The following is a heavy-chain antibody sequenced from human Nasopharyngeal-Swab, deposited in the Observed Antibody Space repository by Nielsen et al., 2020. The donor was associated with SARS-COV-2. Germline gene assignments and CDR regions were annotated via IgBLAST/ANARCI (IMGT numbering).Heavy chain of an antibody. J-gene: IGHJ4*02. Sequence: GESLKISCAASGFTFSSYSMNWVRQAPGKGLEWVSSISSSSSYIYYADSVKGRFTISRDNAKNSLYLQMNSLRAEDTAVYYCARASIAAAGTQDYWGQGTLVTVSS. CDR2: ISSSSSYI. CDR3: ARASIAAAGTQDY. CDR1: GFTFSSYS. D-gene: IGHD6-13*01. V-gene: IGHV3-21*01.